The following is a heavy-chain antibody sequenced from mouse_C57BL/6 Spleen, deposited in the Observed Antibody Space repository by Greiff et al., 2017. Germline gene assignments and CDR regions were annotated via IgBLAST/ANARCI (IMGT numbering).Heavy chain of an antibody. V-gene: IGHV5-16*01. Sequence: EVMLVESEGGLVQPGSSMKLSCTASGFTFSDYYMAWVRQVPEKGLEWVANINYDGSSTYYLDSLKSRFIISRDNAKNILYLQMSSLKSEDTATYYCARVDRVFAMDYWGQGTSVTVSS. CDR1: GFTFSDYY. D-gene: IGHD1-1*02. CDR2: INYDGSST. J-gene: IGHJ4*01. CDR3: ARVDRVFAMDY.